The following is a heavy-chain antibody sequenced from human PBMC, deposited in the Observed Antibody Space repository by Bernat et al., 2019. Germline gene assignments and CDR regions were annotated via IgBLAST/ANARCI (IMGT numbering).Heavy chain of an antibody. CDR3: ARRGMGPFDY. V-gene: IGHV3-48*03. CDR2: ISSSGSTI. D-gene: IGHD3-10*01. J-gene: IGHJ4*02. CDR1: GFTFSSYE. Sequence: EVQLVESGGGLVQPGGSLRLSCAASGFTFSSYEMNWVRQAPGKGLEWVSYISSSGSTIYYADSVKGRFTISRDNVKNSLDLQMNSLRAEDTAVYYCARRGMGPFDYLGQGTLVTVSS.